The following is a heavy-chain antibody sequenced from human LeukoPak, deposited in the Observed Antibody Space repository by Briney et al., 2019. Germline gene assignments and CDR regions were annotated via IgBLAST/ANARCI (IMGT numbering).Heavy chain of an antibody. Sequence: SETLSLTCTVSGGSISSGGYYWSWIRQHPGKGLEWIGYIYYSGSTYYNPSLKSRVTISVDTSKNQFSLKLSSVTAADTAVYYCARGGSYGYAKGRNSYGMDVWGQGTTVTVSS. CDR3: ARGGSYGYAKGRNSYGMDV. CDR1: GGSISSGGYY. V-gene: IGHV4-31*03. D-gene: IGHD5-18*01. CDR2: IYYSGST. J-gene: IGHJ6*02.